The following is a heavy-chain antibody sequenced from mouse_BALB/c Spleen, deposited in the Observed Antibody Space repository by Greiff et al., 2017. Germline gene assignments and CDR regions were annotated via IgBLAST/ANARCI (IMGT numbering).Heavy chain of an antibody. Sequence: EVQLVESGGGLVKPGGSLKLSCAASGFTFSDYYMYWVRQTPEKRLEWVATISDGGSYTYYPDSVKGRFTISRDNAKNNLYLQMSSLKSEDTAMYYCARDGGYYETRYYAMDYWGQGTSVTVSS. CDR2: ISDGGSYT. J-gene: IGHJ4*01. CDR1: GFTFSDYY. D-gene: IGHD2-3*01. CDR3: ARDGGYYETRYYAMDY. V-gene: IGHV5-4*02.